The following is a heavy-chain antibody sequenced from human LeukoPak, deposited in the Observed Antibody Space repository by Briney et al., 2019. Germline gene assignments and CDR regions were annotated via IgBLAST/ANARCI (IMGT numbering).Heavy chain of an antibody. Sequence: ASVKASCKASGYTFTSYGISWVRQAPGQGLEWMGWISAYNGNTNYAQKLQGRVTTTTDTSTSTAYMELRSLRSDDTAVYYCARRYYYDSSGYYNWFDPWGQGTLVTVSS. V-gene: IGHV1-18*01. CDR2: ISAYNGNT. J-gene: IGHJ5*02. CDR1: GYTFTSYG. CDR3: ARRYYYDSSGYYNWFDP. D-gene: IGHD3-22*01.